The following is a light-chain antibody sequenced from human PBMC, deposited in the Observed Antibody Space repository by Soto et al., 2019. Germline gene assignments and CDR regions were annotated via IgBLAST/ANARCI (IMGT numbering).Light chain of an antibody. CDR2: EVS. V-gene: IGLV2-14*01. J-gene: IGLJ1*01. Sequence: QSALTQPASVAGSPGQSITISCTGTSSDVGGYNYVSWYQQHPGKAPKLMIYEVSNRPSGVSNRFSGSKPGNTASLTISGLQAEDEAYYYWSSFTNSITYVFGTGTKLTVL. CDR1: SSDVGGYNY. CDR3: SSFTNSITYV.